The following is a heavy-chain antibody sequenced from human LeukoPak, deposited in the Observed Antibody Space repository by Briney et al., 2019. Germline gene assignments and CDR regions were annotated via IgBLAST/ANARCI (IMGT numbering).Heavy chain of an antibody. CDR3: ARWGLLVGAANCFDP. D-gene: IGHD2-15*01. V-gene: IGHV4-31*03. CDR2: IYYSGST. Sequence: PSQTLSLACTVSGGSISSGGYYWSWIRQHPGKGLEWIGYIYYSGSTYYNPSLKSRVTISVDTSKNHFSLKLSSVTAADTAVYYCARWGLLVGAANCFDPWGQGTLVTVSS. J-gene: IGHJ5*02. CDR1: GGSISSGGYY.